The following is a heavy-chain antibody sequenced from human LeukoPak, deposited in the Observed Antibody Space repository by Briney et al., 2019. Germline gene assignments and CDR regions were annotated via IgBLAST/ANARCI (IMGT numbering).Heavy chain of an antibody. CDR1: GYTFTSYD. CDR2: MNPNSGNT. V-gene: IGHV1-8*01. Sequence: ASVKVSCKASGYTFTSYDINWVRQATGQGLEWMGWMNPNSGNTGYAQQFQGRVTMTRNTSISTAYMELSSLRSEDTAVYYCARVRLLDDAFDIWGQGTMVTVSS. CDR3: ARVRLLDDAFDI. J-gene: IGHJ3*02. D-gene: IGHD2-15*01.